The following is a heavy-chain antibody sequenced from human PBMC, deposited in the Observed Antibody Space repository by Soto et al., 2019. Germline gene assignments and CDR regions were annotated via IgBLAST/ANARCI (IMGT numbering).Heavy chain of an antibody. V-gene: IGHV3-72*01. Sequence: VQVEESGGGLVLPGGSLRLSCTVSAVSEFSFSDQYMDWVRQAPGKGLEWVGRSRNRVNNFSTAYAASVQGRFTISRDESKNTVYLQMHSLKTDDTAVYYCSRVDRIAKSPDYWGQGTLVTVSS. D-gene: IGHD2-21*01. CDR3: SRVDRIAKSPDY. CDR2: SRNRVNNFST. J-gene: IGHJ4*02. CDR1: AVSEFSFSDQY.